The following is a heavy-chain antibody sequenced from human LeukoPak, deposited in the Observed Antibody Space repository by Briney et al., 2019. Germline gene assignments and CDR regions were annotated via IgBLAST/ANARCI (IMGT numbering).Heavy chain of an antibody. Sequence: GGTLRLSCAASGLTVSSSYMSWVRQAPGKGLEWVSIIYNDGSTYYAASMKGRFTISRDNSKNTLYLQVNSLRAEDTAMYYCARNILFAFDIWGQGTMVTVSS. V-gene: IGHV3-53*01. J-gene: IGHJ3*02. CDR1: GLTVSSSY. CDR2: IYNDGST. CDR3: ARNILFAFDI.